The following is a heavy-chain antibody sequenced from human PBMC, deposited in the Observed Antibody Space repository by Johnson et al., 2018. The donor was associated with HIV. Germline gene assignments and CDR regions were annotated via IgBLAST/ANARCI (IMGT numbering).Heavy chain of an antibody. CDR3: ARDGLEVDAFDI. CDR1: GFTFSSYP. CDR2: ISYDGSNK. D-gene: IGHD3-3*01. Sequence: QVQLVESGGGVVQPGRSLRLSCEASGFTFSSYPMHWVRQAPGKGLEWVAVISYDGSNKYYADSVKGRFTISRDNSKNTRYLQMNSLRAEDTAVYYCARDGLEVDAFDIWGQGTMVTVSS. V-gene: IGHV3-30-3*01. J-gene: IGHJ3*02.